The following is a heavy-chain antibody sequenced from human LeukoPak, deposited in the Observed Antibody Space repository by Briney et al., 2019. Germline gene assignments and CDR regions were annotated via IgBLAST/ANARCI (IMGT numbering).Heavy chain of an antibody. CDR3: ARGPDYGSGSYYFDY. CDR1: GGSFSGYY. CDR2: INHSGST. Sequence: PSETLSLTCAVYGGSFSGYYWSWIRQPPGKGLEWIGEINHSGSTNYNPSLKSRVTISVDTSKNQFSLKLSSVTAADTAVYYCARGPDYGSGSYYFDYWGRGTLVTVSS. V-gene: IGHV4-34*01. J-gene: IGHJ4*01. D-gene: IGHD3-10*01.